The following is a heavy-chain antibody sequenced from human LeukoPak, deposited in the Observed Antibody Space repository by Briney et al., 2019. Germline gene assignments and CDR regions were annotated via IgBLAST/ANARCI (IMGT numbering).Heavy chain of an antibody. J-gene: IGHJ5*02. V-gene: IGHV1-18*01. CDR3: ARRILWPRDSLWFDP. Sequence: ASVKVSCKASGYTYTRYGISWVRQAPGQGLEWMGWISAYNGNTNYAQKLQGRVTMTTDTSTSTAYMELRSLRSDDAAVYYCARRILWPRDSLWFDPWGQGTLVTVSS. D-gene: IGHD2/OR15-2a*01. CDR1: GYTYTRYG. CDR2: ISAYNGNT.